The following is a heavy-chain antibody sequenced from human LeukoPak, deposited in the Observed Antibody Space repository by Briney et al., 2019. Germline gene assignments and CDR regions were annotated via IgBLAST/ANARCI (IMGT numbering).Heavy chain of an antibody. Sequence: GGSLRLSCAASGFTFSSYSMNWVRQAPGKGLEWVSSISSSSSYIYYADSVKGRFTISRDNAKNSLYLQMNSLRAEDTAVYYCARVGRFDTAMVRYFDYWGQGTLVTVSS. D-gene: IGHD5-18*01. CDR1: GFTFSSYS. V-gene: IGHV3-21*01. CDR3: ARVGRFDTAMVRYFDY. CDR2: ISSSSSYI. J-gene: IGHJ4*02.